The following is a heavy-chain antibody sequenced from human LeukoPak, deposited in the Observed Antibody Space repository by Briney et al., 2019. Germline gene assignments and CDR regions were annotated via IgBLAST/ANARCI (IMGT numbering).Heavy chain of an antibody. D-gene: IGHD3-16*01. V-gene: IGHV1-2*02. CDR3: ATQRGSYLWGTDFDY. CDR1: GYTFTSYY. J-gene: IGHJ4*02. CDR2: INPNSGDT. Sequence: VASVKVSCKASGYTFTSYYMHWVRQAPGQGLEWMGWINPNSGDTKYSQKFQGRVTMTRDTSINTAYMELSRLRSDDTAVYYCATQRGSYLWGTDFDYWGQGTLVTVSS.